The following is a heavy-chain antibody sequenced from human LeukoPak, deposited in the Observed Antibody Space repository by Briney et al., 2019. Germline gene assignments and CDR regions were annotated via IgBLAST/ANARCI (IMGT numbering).Heavy chain of an antibody. V-gene: IGHV4-59*12. CDR1: GGSISSYY. CDR2: IYYSGSA. Sequence: SETLSLTCTVSGGSISSYYWSWIRQPPGKGLEWIGYIYYSGSANYNASLKSRVTISVDTSKNQFSLKLSSVTAADTAVYYCARDLGEQWLVFFDYWGQGTLVTVSS. J-gene: IGHJ4*02. D-gene: IGHD6-19*01. CDR3: ARDLGEQWLVFFDY.